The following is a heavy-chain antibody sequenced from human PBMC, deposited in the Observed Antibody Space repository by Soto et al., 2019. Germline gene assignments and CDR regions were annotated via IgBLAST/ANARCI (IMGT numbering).Heavy chain of an antibody. Sequence: EGQLVESGGVLVQSGGSLRLSCAASGFTFSTYWMHWVRQAPGKGLVWVSRIKVAGSSINYADSMKGRFTISRDNARDSVFLLINDLRVEVTAVYYCAIGVMRIYYNDSWGRGALVT. V-gene: IGHV3-74*01. D-gene: IGHD3-10*01. CDR2: IKVAGSSI. CDR1: GFTFSTYW. J-gene: IGHJ5*01. CDR3: AIGVMRIYYNDS.